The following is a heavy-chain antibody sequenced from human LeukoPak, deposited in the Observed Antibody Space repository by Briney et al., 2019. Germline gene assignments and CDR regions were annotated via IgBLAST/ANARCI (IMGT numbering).Heavy chain of an antibody. CDR1: GYSISSGYY. Sequence: SETLSLTCTVSGYSISSGYYWGWIRQPPGKGLEWIGSIYYSGSTYYNPSLKSRVTISVDTSKNQFSLKLSSVTAADTAVYYCARHPDIVVVPAAFDYWGQGTLVTVSS. V-gene: IGHV4-38-2*02. CDR3: ARHPDIVVVPAAFDY. CDR2: IYYSGST. D-gene: IGHD2-2*01. J-gene: IGHJ4*02.